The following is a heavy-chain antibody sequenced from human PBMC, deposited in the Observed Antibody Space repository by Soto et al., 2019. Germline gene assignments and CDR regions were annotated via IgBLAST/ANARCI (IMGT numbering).Heavy chain of an antibody. CDR1: GGSISSYY. D-gene: IGHD6-13*01. Sequence: KTSETLSLTCTVSGGSISSYYWSWIRQPPGKGLEWIGYIYYSGSTNYNPSLKSRVTISVDTSKNQFSLKLSSVTAADTAVYYCARASSGIAAAWDCWGQGTLVTVSS. CDR2: IYYSGST. CDR3: ARASSGIAAAWDC. V-gene: IGHV4-59*01. J-gene: IGHJ1*01.